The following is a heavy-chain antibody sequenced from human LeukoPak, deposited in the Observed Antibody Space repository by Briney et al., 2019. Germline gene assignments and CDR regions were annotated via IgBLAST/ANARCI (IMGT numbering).Heavy chain of an antibody. D-gene: IGHD6-13*01. CDR3: ARDGGPSRIAAAGWFDP. CDR2: ISAYNGNT. Sequence: GASVKVSCKASGYTFTSFGISCVRQAPGQGLEWMGWISAYNGNTNYAQKLQGRVTMTTDTSTSTAYMELRSLRSDDTAVYYCARDGGPSRIAAAGWFDPWGQGTLVTVSS. CDR1: GYTFTSFG. V-gene: IGHV1-18*01. J-gene: IGHJ5*02.